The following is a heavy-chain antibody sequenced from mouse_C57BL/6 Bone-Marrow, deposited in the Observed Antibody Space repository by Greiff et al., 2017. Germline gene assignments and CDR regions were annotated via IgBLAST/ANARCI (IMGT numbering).Heavy chain of an antibody. CDR3: ARPAQATRPLAY. D-gene: IGHD3-2*02. V-gene: IGHV1-81*01. Sequence: VKLMESGAELARPGASVKLSCKASGYTFTSYGISWVKQRTGQGLEWIGEIYPRSGNTYYNEKFKGKATLTADKSSSTAYMELRSLTSEDSAVYFCARPAQATRPLAYWGQGTLVTVSA. CDR1: GYTFTSYG. CDR2: IYPRSGNT. J-gene: IGHJ3*01.